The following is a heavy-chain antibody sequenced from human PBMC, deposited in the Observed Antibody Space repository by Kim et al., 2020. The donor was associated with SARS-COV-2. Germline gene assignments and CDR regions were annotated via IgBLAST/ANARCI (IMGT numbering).Heavy chain of an antibody. V-gene: IGHV1-18*01. J-gene: IGHJ3*02. CDR1: GYTFTSYG. D-gene: IGHD6-6*01. Sequence: ASVKVSCKASGYTFTSYGISWVRQAPGQGLEWMGWISAYNGNTNYAQKLQGRVTMTTDTSTSTAYMELRSLRSDDTAVYYCARDSARGAGLWDAFDIWVQGTMVTVSS. CDR3: ARDSARGAGLWDAFDI. CDR2: ISAYNGNT.